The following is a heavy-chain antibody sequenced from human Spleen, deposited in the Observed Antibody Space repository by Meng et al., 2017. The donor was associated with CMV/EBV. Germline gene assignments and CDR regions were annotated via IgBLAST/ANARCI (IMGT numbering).Heavy chain of an antibody. CDR3: ARDIAAAGTVRRHYYHYGMDV. CDR1: GFLFSDYA. Sequence: GESLKISCAASGFLFSDYAMSWVRQAPGKGLEWVSSISGSGGSTYHTDSVKGRFTISRDNSKNTLYLQMNSLRAEDTAVYYCARDIAAAGTVRRHYYHYGMDVWGQGTTVTVSS. D-gene: IGHD6-13*01. J-gene: IGHJ6*02. V-gene: IGHV3-23*01. CDR2: ISGSGGST.